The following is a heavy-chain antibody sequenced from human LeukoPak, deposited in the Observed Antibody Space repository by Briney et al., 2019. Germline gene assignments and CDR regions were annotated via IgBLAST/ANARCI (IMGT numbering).Heavy chain of an antibody. Sequence: PSETLSLTCTVSGGSISSYYWSWIRQPPGKGLEWIGYIYYSGSTNYNPSLKSRVTISVDTSKNQFSLKLTSVTAADTAVYYCARGLDGSGKFDYWGQGTLVTVSS. J-gene: IGHJ4*02. CDR3: ARGLDGSGKFDY. CDR1: GGSISSYY. CDR2: IYYSGST. D-gene: IGHD3-10*01. V-gene: IGHV4-59*01.